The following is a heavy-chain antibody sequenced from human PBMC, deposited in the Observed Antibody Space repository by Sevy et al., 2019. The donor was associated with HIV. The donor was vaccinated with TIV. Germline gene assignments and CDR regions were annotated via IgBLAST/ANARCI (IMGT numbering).Heavy chain of an antibody. Sequence: ASVKVSCKASGYTFTGYYMHWVRQAPGQGLEWMGRINPNSGGTNYAQKFQARVTITRDTSISTAYMELSRLRSDDTAVYYCARDDGLCIVGATGDYWGHGTLVTVSS. CDR2: INPNSGGT. V-gene: IGHV1-2*06. CDR3: ARDDGLCIVGATGDY. J-gene: IGHJ4*01. CDR1: GYTFTGYY. D-gene: IGHD1-26*01.